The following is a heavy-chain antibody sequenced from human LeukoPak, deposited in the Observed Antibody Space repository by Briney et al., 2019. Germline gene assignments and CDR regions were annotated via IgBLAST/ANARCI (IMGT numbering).Heavy chain of an antibody. Sequence: ASVKVSCKASGYTFTSYGISWVRRAPGQGLEWMGWISAYNGNTNYAQKLQGRVTMTTDTSTSTAYMELRSLRSDDTAVYYCARDLRGGSSSWLPFWTLWGQGTLVTVSS. CDR3: ARDLRGGSSSWLPFWTL. J-gene: IGHJ4*02. V-gene: IGHV1-18*01. CDR2: ISAYNGNT. D-gene: IGHD6-13*01. CDR1: GYTFTSYG.